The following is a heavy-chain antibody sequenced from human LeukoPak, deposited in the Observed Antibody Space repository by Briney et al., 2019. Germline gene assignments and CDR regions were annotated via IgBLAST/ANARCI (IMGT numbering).Heavy chain of an antibody. CDR2: IYYSGST. CDR3: ARGTRYYDILTGYPDYHYYYMDV. D-gene: IGHD3-9*01. V-gene: IGHV4-59*11. Sequence: PSETLSLTCTVSGGSISSRYWSWIRQPPGKGLEWIGYIYYSGSTNYNPSLKSRVTISVDTSKNQFSLKLSSVTAADTAVYYCARGTRYYDILTGYPDYHYYYMDVWGKGTTVTVSS. J-gene: IGHJ6*03. CDR1: GGSISSRY.